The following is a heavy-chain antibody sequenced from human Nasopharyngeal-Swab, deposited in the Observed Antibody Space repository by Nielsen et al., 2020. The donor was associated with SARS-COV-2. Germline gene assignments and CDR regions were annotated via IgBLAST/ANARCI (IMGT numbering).Heavy chain of an antibody. CDR2: IDWDDDK. CDR3: ARIRDGFADY. Sequence: WIGQPPGKALEWLALIDWDDDKYYSTSLKTRLTISKDTSKNQVVLTMTNMDPVGTATYYCARIRDGFADYWGQGTLVTVSS. J-gene: IGHJ4*02. V-gene: IGHV2-70*01. D-gene: IGHD5-24*01.